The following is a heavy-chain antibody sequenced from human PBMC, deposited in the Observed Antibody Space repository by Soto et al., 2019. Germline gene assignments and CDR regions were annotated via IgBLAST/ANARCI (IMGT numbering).Heavy chain of an antibody. D-gene: IGHD3-3*01. V-gene: IGHV3-48*01. Sequence: GGSLRLSCAASGFTFSSYSMIWVRQAPGKGLEWVSYISSSSSTIYYADSVKGRFTISRDNAKNSLYLQMNSLRAEDTAVYYCARDDAPGFRQRMYYDFWSGYYQGGAATDAFDIWGQGTMVTVSS. CDR1: GFTFSSYS. CDR2: ISSSSSTI. J-gene: IGHJ3*02. CDR3: ARDDAPGFRQRMYYDFWSGYYQGGAATDAFDI.